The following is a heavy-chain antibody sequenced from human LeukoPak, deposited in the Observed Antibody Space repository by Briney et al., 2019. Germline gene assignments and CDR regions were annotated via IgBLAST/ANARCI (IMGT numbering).Heavy chain of an antibody. D-gene: IGHD3-16*01. J-gene: IGHJ5*02. CDR2: INHSGST. Sequence: PSETLSLTCAVYGGSFSGYYWSWVRQPPGKGVEWIGEINHSGSTNYNPSLKSRVTISVDTSKNQFSLKLSSVTAADTAVYYCARVGFYGPLDWFDHWGQGTLVTVST. V-gene: IGHV4-34*01. CDR1: GGSFSGYY. CDR3: ARVGFYGPLDWFDH.